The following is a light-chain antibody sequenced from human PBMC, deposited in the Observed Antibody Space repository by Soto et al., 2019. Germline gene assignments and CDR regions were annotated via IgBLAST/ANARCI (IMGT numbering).Light chain of an antibody. J-gene: IGKJ1*01. CDR3: QHWS. Sequence: DIQMTQSPSTLSASVGDRVTITCRASQTINRWLAWYQQKPGEVPKLLIYKASVLESGVPSRFSGSGSGTEFTLTISRLLPEDVATYYCQHWSFGQGTKVDIK. CDR2: KAS. V-gene: IGKV1-5*03. CDR1: QTINRW.